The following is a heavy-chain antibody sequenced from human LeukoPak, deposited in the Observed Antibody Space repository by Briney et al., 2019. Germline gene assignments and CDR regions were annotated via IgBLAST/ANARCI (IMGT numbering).Heavy chain of an antibody. CDR2: INAGNGNT. Sequence: ASVKVSCKASGGTFSSYGISWVRQAPGQRLEWMGWINAGNGNTKYSQKFQGRVTITRDTSASTAYMELSSLRSEDTAVYYCARALQRTYYYDSSGYPPPGYWGQGTLVTVSS. CDR1: GGTFSSYG. V-gene: IGHV1-3*01. D-gene: IGHD3-22*01. CDR3: ARALQRTYYYDSSGYPPPGY. J-gene: IGHJ4*02.